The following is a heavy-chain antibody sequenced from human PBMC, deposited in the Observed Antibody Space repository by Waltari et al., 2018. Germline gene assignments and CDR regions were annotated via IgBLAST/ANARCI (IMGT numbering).Heavy chain of an antibody. V-gene: IGHV1-69*12. Sequence: QVQLVQSGAEVKSPGSSVKVSCKASGDTFSSYAISWVRQAPGQGLEWMGGIIPIFGSANYAQKFQGRVTITADESTSTAYMELSSLRSEDTAVYYWARAHDHYGDYAYWGQGTLVTVSS. J-gene: IGHJ4*02. CDR1: GDTFSSYA. D-gene: IGHD4-17*01. CDR3: ARAHDHYGDYAY. CDR2: IIPIFGSA.